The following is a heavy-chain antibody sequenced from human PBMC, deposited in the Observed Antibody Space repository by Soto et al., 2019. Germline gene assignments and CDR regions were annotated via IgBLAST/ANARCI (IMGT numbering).Heavy chain of an antibody. V-gene: IGHV4-31*03. D-gene: IGHD2-15*01. CDR1: GGSISSGGYY. J-gene: IGHJ6*02. Sequence: QVQLQESGPGLVKPSQTLSLTCTVSGGSISSGGYYWSWIRQHPGKGLAWIGYIYYSGSTYYNPSLKRRVTLSVDTSKNQFSLKLSSVTAADTAVYYCARGGLGYCSGGSCYSAELSRYYYGMDVWGQGTTVTVSS. CDR2: IYYSGST. CDR3: ARGGLGYCSGGSCYSAELSRYYYGMDV.